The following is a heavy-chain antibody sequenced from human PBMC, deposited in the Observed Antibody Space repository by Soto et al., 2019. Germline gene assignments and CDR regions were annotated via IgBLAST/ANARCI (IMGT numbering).Heavy chain of an antibody. Sequence: QVQLVQSGAEVKKPGSSVKVSCKASGGTFSSYAISWVRQAPGQGLEWMGWINAGNGNTKYSQKFQGRVTITRDTSASTAYMELSSLRSEDTAVYYCARDLSFYSSGWLWGQGTLVTVSS. J-gene: IGHJ4*02. CDR2: INAGNGNT. CDR3: ARDLSFYSSGWL. D-gene: IGHD6-19*01. CDR1: GGTFSSYA. V-gene: IGHV1-3*01.